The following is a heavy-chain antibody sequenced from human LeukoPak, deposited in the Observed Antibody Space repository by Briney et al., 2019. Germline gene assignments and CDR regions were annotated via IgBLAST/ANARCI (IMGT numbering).Heavy chain of an antibody. D-gene: IGHD3-22*01. CDR1: GYTFTSYG. CDR3: ARDRGYYYDSSGYYHF. V-gene: IGHV1-18*01. Sequence: GASVKVSRKASGYTFTSYGISWVRQAPGQGLEWMGWISAYNGNTNYAQKLQGRVTMTTDTSTSTAYMELRSLRSDDTAVYYCARDRGYYYDSSGYYHFWGQGTMVTVSS. CDR2: ISAYNGNT. J-gene: IGHJ3*01.